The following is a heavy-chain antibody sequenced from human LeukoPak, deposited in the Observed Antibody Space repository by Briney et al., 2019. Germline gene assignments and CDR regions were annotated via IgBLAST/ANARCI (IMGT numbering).Heavy chain of an antibody. D-gene: IGHD1-14*01. CDR3: ARVALRDRAGKNWFDP. V-gene: IGHV4-31*01. Sequence: SETLSLTCTVSGVSISSGGYYWSWIRQHPGKGLEWIGYIYYSGSTYYNPSLKSQFTISVDTSKNQFSLKLSSVTAADTAVYYCARVALRDRAGKNWFDPWGQGTLVTVSS. CDR1: GVSISSGGYY. J-gene: IGHJ5*02. CDR2: IYYSGST.